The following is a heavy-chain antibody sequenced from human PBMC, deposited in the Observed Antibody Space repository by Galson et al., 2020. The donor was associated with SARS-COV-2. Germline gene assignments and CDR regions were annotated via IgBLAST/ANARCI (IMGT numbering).Heavy chain of an antibody. CDR2: ISYDGSNK. D-gene: IGHD2-15*01. V-gene: IGHV3-30-3*01. Sequence: GESLKISCAASGFTFSSYAMHWVRQAPGKGLEWVAVISYDGSNKYYADSVKGRFTISRDNSKNTLYLQMNSLRAEDTAVYYCATQDGGKHGYFQHWGQGTLVTVSS. CDR3: ATQDGGKHGYFQH. J-gene: IGHJ1*01. CDR1: GFTFSSYA.